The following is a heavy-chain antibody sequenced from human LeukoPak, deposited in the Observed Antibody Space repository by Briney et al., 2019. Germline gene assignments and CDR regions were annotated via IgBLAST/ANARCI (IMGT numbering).Heavy chain of an antibody. J-gene: IGHJ3*02. CDR2: IKQDGSEK. V-gene: IGHV3-7*01. CDR3: ARERGKLGCCSSTSCYGAFDI. D-gene: IGHD2-2*01. CDR1: GFTFSSYW. Sequence: GGSLRLSCAASGFTFSSYWMSWVRQAPGKGLGWVANIKQDGSEKYYVDSVKGRFTISRDNAKNSLYLQMNSLRAEDTAVYYCARERGKLGCCSSTSCYGAFDIWGQGTMVTVSS.